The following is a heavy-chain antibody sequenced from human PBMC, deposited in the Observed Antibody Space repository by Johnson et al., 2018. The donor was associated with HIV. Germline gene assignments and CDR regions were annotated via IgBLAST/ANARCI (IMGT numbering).Heavy chain of an antibody. CDR3: ARLGIAAARGAFDI. CDR2: IKQDGSEK. CDR1: GFTFSSYW. V-gene: IGHV3-7*01. J-gene: IGHJ3*02. D-gene: IGHD6-13*01. Sequence: VLLVESGGGLVQPGGSLRLSCAASGFTFSSYWMSWVRQAPGKGLEWVANIKQDGSEKYYVDSVKGRFTISRDNAKNSLYLQMNSLRAEDTAVYYCARLGIAAARGAFDIWGQGTMVTVSS.